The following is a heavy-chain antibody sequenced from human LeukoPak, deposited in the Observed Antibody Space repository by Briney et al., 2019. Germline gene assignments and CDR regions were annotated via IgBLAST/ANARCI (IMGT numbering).Heavy chain of an antibody. Sequence: ASVNVSCKTSGYSFTDYYMHWVRQAPGQGLTWMEWINPNSGGTSPAQKFQGRVTMTRDTSISTVYMEVSWLTSDDTAIYYCARADRLHGGPYLIGPWGQGTLVTVSS. CDR3: ARADRLHGGPYLIGP. D-gene: IGHD2-21*01. CDR1: GYSFTDYY. V-gene: IGHV1-2*02. CDR2: INPNSGGT. J-gene: IGHJ5*02.